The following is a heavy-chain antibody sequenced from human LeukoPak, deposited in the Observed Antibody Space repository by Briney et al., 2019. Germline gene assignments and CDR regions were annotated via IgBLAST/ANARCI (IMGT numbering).Heavy chain of an antibody. D-gene: IGHD6-19*01. J-gene: IGHJ4*02. Sequence: ASVKVSCKASGYTFTSYGISWVRQAPGQGLEWMGWISVYDGNTNYAQKLQGRVTMTTDTSTSTAYMELRSLRSDDTAVYYCAREMGSGWCLGYWGQGTLVTVSS. CDR3: AREMGSGWCLGY. CDR2: ISVYDGNT. CDR1: GYTFTSYG. V-gene: IGHV1-18*01.